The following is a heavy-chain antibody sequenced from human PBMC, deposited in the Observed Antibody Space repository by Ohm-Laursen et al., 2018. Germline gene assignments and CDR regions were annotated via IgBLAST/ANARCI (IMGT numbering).Heavy chain of an antibody. D-gene: IGHD6-13*01. CDR2: IYHSGST. Sequence: GTLSLTCVVSGYSISSGYFWGWIRQPPGKGLEWIGTIYHSGSTYYNPSLKSRVTISVDTSKNQFSLKLSSVTAADTALYYCARRSSSWTNIDHWGQGTLVTVSS. CDR3: ARRSSSWTNIDH. CDR1: GYSISSGYF. V-gene: IGHV4-38-2*01. J-gene: IGHJ4*02.